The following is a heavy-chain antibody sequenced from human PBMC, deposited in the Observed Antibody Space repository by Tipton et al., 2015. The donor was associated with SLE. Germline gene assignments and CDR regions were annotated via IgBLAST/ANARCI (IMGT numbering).Heavy chain of an antibody. D-gene: IGHD7-27*01. CDR1: GGSISSSSYY. CDR3: ARLITGDQYFDY. V-gene: IGHV4-39*01. CDR2: IYYSGST. J-gene: IGHJ4*02. Sequence: SLTCTVSGGSISSSSYYWGWIRQPPGKGLEWIGSIYYSGSTYYNPSLKSRVTISVDTSKNQFSLKLSSVTAADTAVYYCARLITGDQYFDYWGQGTLVTVSS.